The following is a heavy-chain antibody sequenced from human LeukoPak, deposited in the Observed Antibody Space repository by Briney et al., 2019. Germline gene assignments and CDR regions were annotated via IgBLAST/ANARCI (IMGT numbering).Heavy chain of an antibody. CDR1: GFTFDDYA. V-gene: IGHV3-9*01. J-gene: IGHJ4*02. CDR2: ISWNSGSI. CDR3: VKTYCSITRCSPGFDS. Sequence: PGGSLRLSCAASGFTFDDYAMHWVRQAPGKGLEWVSGISWNSGSIGYADSVKGRFTISRDNSLNTLFLQMDNLRAEDTAVYYCVKTYCSITRCSPGFDSWGQGTLVTVSS. D-gene: IGHD3-10*01.